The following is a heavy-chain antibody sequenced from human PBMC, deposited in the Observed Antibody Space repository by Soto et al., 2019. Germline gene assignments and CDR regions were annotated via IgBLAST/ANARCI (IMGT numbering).Heavy chain of an antibody. CDR1: GGSISSYY. D-gene: IGHD4-17*01. V-gene: IGHV4-59*12. J-gene: IGHJ4*02. CDR3: ARETYGDYVGYFYS. CDR2: IYNGGGT. Sequence: SETLSLTCAVSGGSISSYYWSWIRQPPGKGLEWIGYIYNGGGTSYNPSLKSRVTISVDTSKNQFSLKVRSVTAADTAVYYCARETYGDYVGYFYSWGKGILVTVSS.